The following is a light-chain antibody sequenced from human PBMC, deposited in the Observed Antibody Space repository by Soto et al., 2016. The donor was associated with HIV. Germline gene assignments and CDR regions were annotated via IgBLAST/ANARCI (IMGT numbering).Light chain of an antibody. Sequence: SYELTQPPSVSVSLGQTASITCSGHKLESKYTAWYQQKSGQSPVLVIYEDNKRPSGVPARFSGSNSGNTATLTISGTQPMDEADYFCQAWDANTVIFGAGTKLTVL. CDR2: EDN. CDR1: KLESKY. CDR3: QAWDANTVI. V-gene: IGLV3-1*01. J-gene: IGLJ2*01.